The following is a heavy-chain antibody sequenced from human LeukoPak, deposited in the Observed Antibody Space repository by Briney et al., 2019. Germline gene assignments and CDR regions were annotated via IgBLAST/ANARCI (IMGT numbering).Heavy chain of an antibody. Sequence: TGGSLRLSCAVSGFTVSGNYMSWVRQAPGKGLEWVSIIYSGGSTYYADSVKGRFTISRDNSKNTLYLQMNSLRAEDTAVYYCARRGYGDYAPFDYWGQGTLVTVSS. J-gene: IGHJ4*02. CDR2: IYSGGST. CDR1: GFTVSGNY. D-gene: IGHD4-17*01. V-gene: IGHV3-66*04. CDR3: ARRGYGDYAPFDY.